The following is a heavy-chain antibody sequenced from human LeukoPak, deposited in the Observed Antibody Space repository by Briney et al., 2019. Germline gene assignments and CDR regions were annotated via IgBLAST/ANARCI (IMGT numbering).Heavy chain of an antibody. J-gene: IGHJ3*02. CDR1: GVTLSDHH. V-gene: IGHV3-72*01. CDR2: TRDKARSYRT. CDR3: ARDGGEGDNSAFDI. D-gene: IGHD3-16*01. Sequence: GGSLRLSCAASGVTLSDHHVDWVRQAPGKGLEWVGRTRDKARSYRTEYAASVDGRFTISRDDSKNAVYLQMNSLKTEDTAVYCCARDGGEGDNSAFDIWGQGTVVTVSS.